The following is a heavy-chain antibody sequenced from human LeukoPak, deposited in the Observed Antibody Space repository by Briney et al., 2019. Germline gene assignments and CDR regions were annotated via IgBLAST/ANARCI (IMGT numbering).Heavy chain of an antibody. CDR2: IIPIFGTA. CDR1: GGTFSSYA. J-gene: IGHJ4*02. D-gene: IGHD5-18*01. V-gene: IGHV1-69*13. Sequence: GASVKVSCKASGGTFSSYAISWVRQAPGQGLEWMGGIIPIFGTANYAQKFQGRVTITADESTSTAYMELSSPRSEDTAVYYCARRGGYSYGPFDYWGQGTLVTVSP. CDR3: ARRGGYSYGPFDY.